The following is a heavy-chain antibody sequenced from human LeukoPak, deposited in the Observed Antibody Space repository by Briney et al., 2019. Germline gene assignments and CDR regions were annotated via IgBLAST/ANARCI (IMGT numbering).Heavy chain of an antibody. CDR2: IYSGGST. J-gene: IGHJ4*02. Sequence: GGSLRLSCAASGFTFSDYAMSWVRQAPGKGLEWVSVIYSGGSTYYADSVKGRFTISRDNSKNTVYLQMNSLRAEDTAVYYCAVVPAAIIYYFDYWGQGTLVTVSS. CDR1: GFTFSDYA. CDR3: AVVPAAIIYYFDY. D-gene: IGHD2-2*01. V-gene: IGHV3-23*03.